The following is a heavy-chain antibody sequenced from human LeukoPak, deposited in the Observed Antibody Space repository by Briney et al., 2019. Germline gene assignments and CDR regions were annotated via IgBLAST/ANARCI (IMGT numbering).Heavy chain of an antibody. J-gene: IGHJ6*03. CDR2: ISTCNGNT. V-gene: IGHV1-18*01. Sequence: ASVKVSCKASGYIFTQYGISWVRQAPGQGLEWMASISTCNGNTNYAQNFQGRVTVTTDTSTSTAYMELRSLRSDDTAVYYCARRTGYNYYYMEVWGQGTTVTVSS. CDR1: GYIFTQYG. D-gene: IGHD3/OR15-3a*01. CDR3: ARRTGYNYYYMEV.